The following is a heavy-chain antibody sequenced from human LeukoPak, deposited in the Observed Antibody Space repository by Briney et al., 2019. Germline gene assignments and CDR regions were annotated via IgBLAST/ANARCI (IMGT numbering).Heavy chain of an antibody. CDR2: VYTSGST. V-gene: IGHV4-61*02. CDR1: GASISSGSYY. J-gene: IGHJ4*02. CDR3: ARMVPAGTHNY. Sequence: PSETLSLTCTVSGASISSGSYYWSWIRQPAGKGLEWIGRVYTSGSTNYNPSLKSRVNISLDTPKNQFSLKLSSVTAADTAVYFCARMVPAGTHNYWGQGLLVTVSS. D-gene: IGHD6-19*01.